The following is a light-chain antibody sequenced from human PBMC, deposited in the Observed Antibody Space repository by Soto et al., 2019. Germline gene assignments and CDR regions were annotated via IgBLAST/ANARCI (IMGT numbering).Light chain of an antibody. CDR2: DVS. CDR1: SSDVGSYNY. J-gene: IGLJ2*01. CDR3: CSYSGSDSLL. Sequence: QSALTQPRSGSGSPGESVTISCSVTSSDVGSYNYVSWYQQYPGKAPKVLIYDVSERPSEVHVRFSGSKYGNTASLPISGLQAEDEDEYFCCSYSGSDSLLFVGGTTLTVL. V-gene: IGLV2-11*01.